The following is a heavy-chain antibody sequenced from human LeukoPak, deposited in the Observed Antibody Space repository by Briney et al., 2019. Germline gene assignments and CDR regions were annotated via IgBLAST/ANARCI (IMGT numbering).Heavy chain of an antibody. Sequence: ASVKVSCKASGYTFTSYGISWVRQAPGQGLEWMGWNSAYNNGYTNHTQKLQGRVTMTTDTSTSTAYMELRSLRSDDTAVYYCARDGHSSGYYQTDAFHIWGQGTMVTVSS. CDR2: NSAYNNGYT. D-gene: IGHD3-22*01. CDR1: GYTFTSYG. CDR3: ARDGHSSGYYQTDAFHI. V-gene: IGHV1-18*01. J-gene: IGHJ3*02.